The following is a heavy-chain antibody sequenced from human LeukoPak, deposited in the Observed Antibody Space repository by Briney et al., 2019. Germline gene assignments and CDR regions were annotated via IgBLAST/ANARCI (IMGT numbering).Heavy chain of an antibody. Sequence: PGGSLRLSCAASGFTFSSYAMSWVRQAPGKGLEWVANIKQDGSEKYYVDSVKGRFTISRDNAKNSLYLQMNSLRAEDTAVYYCARETARVEWIQLLNWFDPWGQGTLVTVSS. D-gene: IGHD5-18*01. CDR2: IKQDGSEK. J-gene: IGHJ5*02. CDR3: ARETARVEWIQLLNWFDP. V-gene: IGHV3-7*01. CDR1: GFTFSSYA.